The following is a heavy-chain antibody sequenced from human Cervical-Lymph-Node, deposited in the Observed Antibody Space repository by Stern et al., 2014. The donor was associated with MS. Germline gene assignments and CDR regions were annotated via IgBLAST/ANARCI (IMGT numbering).Heavy chain of an antibody. D-gene: IGHD3-3*01. CDR2: ISTNGRSI. V-gene: IGHV3-11*01. CDR1: GFTFSDYY. Sequence: QVQLVQSGGALVKPGGSLVISCAASGFTFSDYYMTWIRQSPGKGLEWVSHISTNGRSIYYADSVKGRFTISWDNHKNSLYLQMNGLRADDTAVYYCARQDDFWVDYWGQGTLVTVSS. J-gene: IGHJ4*02. CDR3: ARQDDFWVDY.